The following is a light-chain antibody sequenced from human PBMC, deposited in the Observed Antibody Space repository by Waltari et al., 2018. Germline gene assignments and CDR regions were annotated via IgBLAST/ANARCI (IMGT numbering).Light chain of an antibody. V-gene: IGKV4-1*01. J-gene: IGKJ1*01. CDR1: QSALYNSNDKNY. CDR2: WAS. Sequence: IVMTQSPDSLAVSLGERATINCKSSQSALYNSNDKNYLAWYQQKPGQPPKLPIYWASTRECGVPDRFSGSGSGTDFTLTISSLQAEDVAVYYCQQYYSRRTFGQGTKVEI. CDR3: QQYYSRRT.